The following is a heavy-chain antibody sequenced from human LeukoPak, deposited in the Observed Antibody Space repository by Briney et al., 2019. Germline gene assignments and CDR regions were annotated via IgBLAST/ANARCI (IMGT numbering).Heavy chain of an antibody. CDR1: GGSISSGGYS. CDR3: ARSVPRSYDFWSGYRPGNNWFDP. J-gene: IGHJ5*02. Sequence: PSETLSLTCAVSGGSISSGGYSWSWIRQPPGKGLEWLGYISHSGTTYYNPSLKTRVSISVDTSKNQFSLKLSSVSAADTAVYYCARSVPRSYDFWSGYRPGNNWFDPWGQGTLVTVSS. D-gene: IGHD3-3*01. CDR2: ISHSGTT. V-gene: IGHV4-30-2*01.